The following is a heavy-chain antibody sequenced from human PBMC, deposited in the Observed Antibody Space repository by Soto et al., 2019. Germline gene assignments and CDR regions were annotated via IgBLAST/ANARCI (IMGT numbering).Heavy chain of an antibody. CDR2: IVVGSGNT. CDR3: AADAMGMSSYYDYYGMDV. CDR1: GFTFTSSA. V-gene: IGHV1-58*01. J-gene: IGHJ6*02. Sequence: ASVKVSCKASGFTFTSSAVQWVRQARGQRLECIGWIVVGSGNTKYAQKFQERVTITRDMSTSTAYMELSSLRSEDTAVYYCAADAMGMSSYYDYYGMDVWGQGTTVTVSS. D-gene: IGHD7-27*01.